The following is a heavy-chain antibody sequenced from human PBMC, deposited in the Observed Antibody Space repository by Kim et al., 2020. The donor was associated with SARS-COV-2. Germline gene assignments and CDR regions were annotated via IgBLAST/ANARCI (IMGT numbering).Heavy chain of an antibody. CDR3: AHNSGWIDY. CDR2: WYH. Sequence: WYHNYALSVKSRITITPDTSKNQFSLHLNSVTPEDTAVYYCAHNSGWIDYWGQGTLVTVSS. D-gene: IGHD6-19*01. V-gene: IGHV6-1*01. J-gene: IGHJ4*02.